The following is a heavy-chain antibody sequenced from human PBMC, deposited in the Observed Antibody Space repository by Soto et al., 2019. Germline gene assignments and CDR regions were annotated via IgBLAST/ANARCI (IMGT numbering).Heavy chain of an antibody. V-gene: IGHV1-69*13. J-gene: IGHJ6*02. CDR3: ARGRIAAGGGVWYYYYGMDV. Sequence: ASVKVSCKASGGTFSSYAISWVRQAPGQGLEWMGGIIPIFGTANYAQKFQGRVTITADESTSTAYMELSSLRSEDTAVYYCARGRIAAGGGVWYYYYGMDVWGQGTTVTVSS. CDR2: IIPIFGTA. CDR1: GGTFSSYA. D-gene: IGHD6-25*01.